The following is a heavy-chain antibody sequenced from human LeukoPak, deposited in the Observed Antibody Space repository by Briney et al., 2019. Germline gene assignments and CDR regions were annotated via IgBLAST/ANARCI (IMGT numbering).Heavy chain of an antibody. CDR3: AREGIRIAAAGTIDY. Sequence: ASVKVSCKASGYIFTSYYIHWVRQAPGQGLEWMGWISTYNGNTNYAQKLQDRVTMTTDTSTSTAYMELRSLRSDDTAMYYCAREGIRIAAAGTIDYWGQGTLVTVSS. J-gene: IGHJ4*02. CDR1: GYIFTSYY. CDR2: ISTYNGNT. D-gene: IGHD6-13*01. V-gene: IGHV1-18*04.